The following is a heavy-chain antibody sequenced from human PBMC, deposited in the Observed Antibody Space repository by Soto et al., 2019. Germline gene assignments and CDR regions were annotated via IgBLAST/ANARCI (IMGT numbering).Heavy chain of an antibody. V-gene: IGHV1-2*04. D-gene: IGHD6-6*01. CDR2: INPNSGGT. Sequence: XSLKVCCKASGYSFTCYYMHWVRQAPGQGLEWMGWINPNSGGTNYAQKFQGWVTMTRDTSISTAYMELSRLRSDDTAVYYCAKEYSSSWPPLYYFDYWGQGALVTVSS. J-gene: IGHJ4*02. CDR1: GYSFTCYY. CDR3: AKEYSSSWPPLYYFDY.